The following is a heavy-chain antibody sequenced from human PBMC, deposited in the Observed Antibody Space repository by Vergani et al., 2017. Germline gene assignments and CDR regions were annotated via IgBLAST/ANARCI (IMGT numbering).Heavy chain of an antibody. CDR1: GYTFTSYY. CDR3: ARARPYSSGSYYFDY. Sequence: QVQLVQSGAEVKKPGASVKVSCKASGYTFTSYYMHWVRQAPGQGLEWMGIINPSGGSTSYAQKFQGRVTMTTDTSTSTAYMELRSLRSDDTAVYYCARARPYSSGSYYFDYWGQGTLVTVSS. D-gene: IGHD6-19*01. CDR2: INPSGGST. V-gene: IGHV1-46*01. J-gene: IGHJ4*02.